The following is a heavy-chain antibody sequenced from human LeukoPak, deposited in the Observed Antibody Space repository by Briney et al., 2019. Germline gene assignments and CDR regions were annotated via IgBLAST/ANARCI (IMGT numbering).Heavy chain of an antibody. Sequence: SETLSLTCTVSGGSISSSSCVWGRIRQPPGKGLEWIGSIDYSGSTYYNPSLKSRVTISVDASKNQFSLKLSSVTAADTAVYYCARREGARPIDYWGQGILVTVSS. D-gene: IGHD6-6*01. V-gene: IGHV4-39*01. CDR1: GGSISSSSCV. J-gene: IGHJ4*02. CDR2: IDYSGST. CDR3: ARREGARPIDY.